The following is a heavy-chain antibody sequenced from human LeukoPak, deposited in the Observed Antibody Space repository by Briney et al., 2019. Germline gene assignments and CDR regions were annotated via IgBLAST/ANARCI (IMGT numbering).Heavy chain of an antibody. D-gene: IGHD4-23*01. CDR3: ARVGVSRVVTPNYFDY. J-gene: IGHJ4*02. Sequence: ASVKVSCKASGYTFTSYGISWVRQAPGQGLEWMGWISAYNGNTNYAQKLQGRVTMTTDTSTSTAYMELRSLRSDDTAVYYCARVGVSRVVTPNYFDYWGQGTLVTVPS. CDR2: ISAYNGNT. CDR1: GYTFTSYG. V-gene: IGHV1-18*01.